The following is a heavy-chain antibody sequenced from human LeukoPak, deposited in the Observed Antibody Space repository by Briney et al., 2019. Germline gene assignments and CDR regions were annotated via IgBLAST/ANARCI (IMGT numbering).Heavy chain of an antibody. D-gene: IGHD3-22*01. Sequence: GGSLRLSCAASGLTFSSYGMHWVRQAPGKGLEWVAFIRYDGSKKYYADSVKGRFTISRDNSKNTLYLQMNSLRAEDTAVYYCAKDFLQVHYYDSSKIDYWGQGTLVTVSS. CDR3: AKDFLQVHYYDSSKIDY. CDR1: GLTFSSYG. CDR2: IRYDGSKK. V-gene: IGHV3-30*02. J-gene: IGHJ4*02.